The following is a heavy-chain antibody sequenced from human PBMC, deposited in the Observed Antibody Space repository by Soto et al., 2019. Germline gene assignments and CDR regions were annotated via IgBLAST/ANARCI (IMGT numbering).Heavy chain of an antibody. CDR2: IYPGDSDT. CDR1: GYSFTSYW. Sequence: LGESLKISCKGSGYSFTSYWIGWVRQMPGKGLEWMGIIYPGDSDTRYSPSFQGQVTISADKSISTAYLQWSSLKASDTAMYYCARLGMTTVTSQVLSDAFDIWGQGTMVTVSS. D-gene: IGHD4-4*01. J-gene: IGHJ3*02. V-gene: IGHV5-51*01. CDR3: ARLGMTTVTSQVLSDAFDI.